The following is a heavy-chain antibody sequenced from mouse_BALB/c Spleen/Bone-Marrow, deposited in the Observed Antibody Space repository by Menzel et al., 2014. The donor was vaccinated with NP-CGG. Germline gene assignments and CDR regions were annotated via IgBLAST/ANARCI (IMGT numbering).Heavy chain of an antibody. J-gene: IGHJ4*01. CDR1: GYTFSSHW. CDR3: TITYHLYYAMDY. V-gene: IGHV1-9*01. Sequence: VQLQQSGAELMKPGASVKISCKATGYTFSSHWIEWVKQRPGHGLEWIGEILPGSGSTNYNEKFKGKATFTADTSSNIAYMQRSSLTSEDSTVYYCTITYHLYYAMDYWGQVTSVTVSS. D-gene: IGHD1-3*01. CDR2: ILPGSGST.